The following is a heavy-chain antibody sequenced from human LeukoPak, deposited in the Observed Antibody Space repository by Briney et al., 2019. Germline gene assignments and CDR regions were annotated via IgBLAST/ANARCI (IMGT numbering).Heavy chain of an antibody. J-gene: IGHJ4*02. D-gene: IGHD6-13*01. V-gene: IGHV4-59*01. CDR3: ARGLMMAVAGRGEFHY. CDR1: GGSISTYY. CDR2: IYYSGST. Sequence: SETLSLTCTVSGGSISTYYWSWIRQPPGKGLEWIGYIYYSGSTNYNPSLKSRVTISVDTSKNQFSLKLSSVTAADTAVYYCARGLMMAVAGRGEFHYWGQGTLVTVSS.